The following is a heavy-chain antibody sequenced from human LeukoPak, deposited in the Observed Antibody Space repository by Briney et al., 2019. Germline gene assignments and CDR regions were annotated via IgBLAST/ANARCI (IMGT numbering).Heavy chain of an antibody. Sequence: GGSLRLSCAASGFTFNIYSMNWVRQAPGKGLEWVSSISSSSSYIYYADSVRGRFSISRDNAKNSLYLQMNSLRAEDTAVYYCARDALVVGSYYSRYFDYWGQGTLVTVSS. CDR3: ARDALVVGSYYSRYFDY. J-gene: IGHJ4*02. V-gene: IGHV3-21*01. CDR2: ISSSSSYI. CDR1: GFTFNIYS. D-gene: IGHD1-26*01.